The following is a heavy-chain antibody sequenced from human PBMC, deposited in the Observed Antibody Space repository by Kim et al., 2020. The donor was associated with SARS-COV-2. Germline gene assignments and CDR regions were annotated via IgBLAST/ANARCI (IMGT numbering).Heavy chain of an antibody. CDR2: ISRDGSSR. J-gene: IGHJ6*03. D-gene: IGHD2-2*01. CDR1: GFSFSDYW. CDR3: ARPSSTTCPCYYMDV. Sequence: GGSLRLSCAASGFSFSDYWLYWVRQAPGKGLVWVSRISRDGSSRNYADSVKGRVTISRDNANNTLYLQMNSLIAEDTAVYYCARPSSTTCPCYYMDVWGKGTPVPVSS. V-gene: IGHV3-74*01.